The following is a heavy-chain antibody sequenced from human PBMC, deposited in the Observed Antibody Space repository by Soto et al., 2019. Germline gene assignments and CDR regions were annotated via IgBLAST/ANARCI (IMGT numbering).Heavy chain of an antibody. CDR3: ARERGYSSSSYDYYCMDV. Sequence: QVQLVQSGAEVKKPGSSVKVSCKASGGTFSSYAISWVRQAPGQGLEWMGGIIPIFGTANYAQKFQGRVTITADEATSTAYMELSSLRSADTAVYYCARERGYSSSSYDYYCMDVWGQGTTVTVSS. CDR2: IIPIFGTA. D-gene: IGHD6-6*01. CDR1: GGTFSSYA. J-gene: IGHJ6*02. V-gene: IGHV1-69*01.